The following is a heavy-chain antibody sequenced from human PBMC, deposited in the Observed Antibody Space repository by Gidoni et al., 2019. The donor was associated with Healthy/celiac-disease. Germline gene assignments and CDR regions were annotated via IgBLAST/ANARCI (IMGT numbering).Heavy chain of an antibody. Sequence: EVQLLESGGGLVQPGVSLRLSSAASGFTFSSYAMSWVRQAPGKGLEWVSAISGSGGSTYYADSVKGRFTISRDNSKNTLYLQMNSLRAEDTAVYYCAKASVRSGYALWGQGTLVTVSS. D-gene: IGHD3-3*01. CDR2: ISGSGGST. J-gene: IGHJ4*02. V-gene: IGHV3-23*01. CDR1: GFTFSSYA. CDR3: AKASVRSGYAL.